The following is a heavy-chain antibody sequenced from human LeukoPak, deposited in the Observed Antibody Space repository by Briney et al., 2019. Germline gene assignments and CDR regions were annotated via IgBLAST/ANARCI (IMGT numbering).Heavy chain of an antibody. CDR1: GFTFSSYG. J-gene: IGHJ4*02. CDR2: IWYDGSNK. V-gene: IGHV3-33*06. D-gene: IGHD6-19*01. CDR3: ANCINGVAGLGY. Sequence: GRSLRLSCAASGFTFSSYGMHWVRQAPGKGLEWVAVIWYDGSNKYYADSVKGRFAISRDNSKNTLYLQMNSLRAEDTALYYCANCINGVAGLGYWGQGTLVTVSS.